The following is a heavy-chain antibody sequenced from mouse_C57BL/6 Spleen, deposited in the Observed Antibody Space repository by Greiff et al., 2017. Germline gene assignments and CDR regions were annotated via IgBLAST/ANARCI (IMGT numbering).Heavy chain of an antibody. J-gene: IGHJ4*01. V-gene: IGHV1-55*01. CDR2: IYPGSGST. CDR3: ARSDYDEGAMDY. D-gene: IGHD2-4*01. CDR1: GYTFTSYW. Sequence: VQLQQPGAELVKPGASVKMSCKASGYTFTSYWITWVKQRPGQGLEWIGDIYPGSGSTNYNEKFKSKATLTVDTSSSTAYMQLSSLTSEDSAVYYCARSDYDEGAMDYWGQGTSVTVSS.